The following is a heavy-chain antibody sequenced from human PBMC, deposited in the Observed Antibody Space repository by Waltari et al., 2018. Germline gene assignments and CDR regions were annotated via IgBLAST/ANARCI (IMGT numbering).Heavy chain of an antibody. CDR3: ARDLGGYDLSGY. D-gene: IGHD5-12*01. Sequence: QLQLQESGPGLVKPSEPLSLTCTVSGGSISSSSYYWGWIRQPPGKGLEWIGSIYYSGSTYYNPSLKSRVTISVDTSKNQFSLKLSSVTAADTAVYYCARDLGGYDLSGYWGQGTLVTVSS. CDR2: IYYSGST. V-gene: IGHV4-39*07. J-gene: IGHJ4*02. CDR1: GGSISSSSYY.